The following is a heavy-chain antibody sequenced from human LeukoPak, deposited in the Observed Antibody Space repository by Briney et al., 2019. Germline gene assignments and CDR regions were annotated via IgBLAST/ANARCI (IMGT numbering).Heavy chain of an antibody. Sequence: ASVKVSCKASGYTFTSYGIGWVRQAPGQGFEWMGWISAYNGNTNYAQKLQGRVTMTTDTSTSTAYMELRSLRSDDTAVYYCARYYDGGNWFDPWGQGTLVTVSS. J-gene: IGHJ5*02. V-gene: IGHV1-18*01. D-gene: IGHD3-22*01. CDR2: ISAYNGNT. CDR3: ARYYDGGNWFDP. CDR1: GYTFTSYG.